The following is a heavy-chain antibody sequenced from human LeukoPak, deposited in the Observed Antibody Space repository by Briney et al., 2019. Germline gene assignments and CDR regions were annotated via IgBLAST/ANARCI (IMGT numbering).Heavy chain of an antibody. J-gene: IGHJ4*02. CDR3: ARKALELDY. CDR2: IYYSGST. V-gene: IGHV4-39*07. Sequence: SETVSLTCTVSGGSISSSSYYWGWIRQPPGKGLEWIESIYYSGSTYYNPSLKSRVTISVDTSKNQFSLKLSSVTAADTAVYYCARKALELDYWGQGTLVTVSS. D-gene: IGHD1-1*01. CDR1: GGSISSSSYY.